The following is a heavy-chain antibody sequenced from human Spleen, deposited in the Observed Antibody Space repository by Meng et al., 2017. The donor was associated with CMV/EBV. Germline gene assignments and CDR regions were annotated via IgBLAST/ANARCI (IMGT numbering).Heavy chain of an antibody. Sequence: GGSLRLSCAASEFTFSSYSLSWVRQAPGKGLEWVSYLSSSSTTIYYADSVKGRFTISRDNAKNSLYLQMNSLRAEDTAVYYCAKARTGGSGYYYYYGLDVWGQGTTVTVSS. J-gene: IGHJ6*02. CDR3: AKARTGGSGYYYYYGLDV. CDR1: EFTFSSYS. V-gene: IGHV3-48*04. CDR2: LSSSSTTI. D-gene: IGHD3-16*01.